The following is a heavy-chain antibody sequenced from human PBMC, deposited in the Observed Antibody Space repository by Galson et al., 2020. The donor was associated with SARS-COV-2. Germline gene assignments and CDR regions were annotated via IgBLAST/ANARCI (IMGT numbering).Heavy chain of an antibody. CDR2: ISGSGGST. CDR1: GFTFSSYA. Sequence: GESLKISCAASGFTFSSYAMSWVRQAPGKGLEWVSAISGSGGSTYYADSVKGRFTIARDNSKNTLYLQMNSLRAEDTAVYYCANQFRTSGSINLDVWGQGTTVTVSS. J-gene: IGHJ6*02. CDR3: ANQFRTSGSINLDV. V-gene: IGHV3-23*01. D-gene: IGHD3-10*01.